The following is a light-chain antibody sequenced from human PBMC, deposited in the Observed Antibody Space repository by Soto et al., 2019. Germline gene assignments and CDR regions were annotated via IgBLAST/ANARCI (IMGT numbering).Light chain of an antibody. CDR3: CSYTTSNTRQIV. V-gene: IGLV2-14*01. CDR2: AVS. CDR1: SSDVGGYNY. Sequence: QSVLTQPASVSGSPGQSITISCTGTSSDVGGYNYVSWYQQHPGKAPKFMIYAVSNRPSGVSNRFSGSKSGNTASLTISGLQAEDEADYYCCSYTTSNTRQIVFGTGTKVTVL. J-gene: IGLJ1*01.